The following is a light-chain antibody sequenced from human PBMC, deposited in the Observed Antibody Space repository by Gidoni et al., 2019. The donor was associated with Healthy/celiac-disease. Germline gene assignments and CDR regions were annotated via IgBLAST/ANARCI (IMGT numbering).Light chain of an antibody. V-gene: IGKV1-8*01. Sequence: AIRMAPSPSSFSASTGDRVPITCRASQGISSYLAWYQQKPGKAPKLLIYAAYTLQSGVPSRFSGSGSGTDFTRTISCLQSEDFANYYSQQYYSYPWTFGQGTKVEIK. CDR3: QQYYSYPWT. J-gene: IGKJ1*01. CDR1: QGISSY. CDR2: AAY.